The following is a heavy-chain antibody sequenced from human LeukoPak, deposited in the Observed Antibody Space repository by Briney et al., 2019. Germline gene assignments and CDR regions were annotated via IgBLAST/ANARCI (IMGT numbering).Heavy chain of an antibody. V-gene: IGHV4-34*01. CDR1: GGSFSDYY. CDR3: ARGSRGIAAAGTHRPTYFYL. CDR2: INHSGST. J-gene: IGHJ2*01. Sequence: PSETLCLTCAVYGGSFSDYYWSRIRQPPGKGLEWIAEINHSGSTNYNPSLKSRVTISVDTSKNQFSLKLSSVTAADTAVYYCARGSRGIAAAGTHRPTYFYLWGRGTLVTVSS. D-gene: IGHD6-13*01.